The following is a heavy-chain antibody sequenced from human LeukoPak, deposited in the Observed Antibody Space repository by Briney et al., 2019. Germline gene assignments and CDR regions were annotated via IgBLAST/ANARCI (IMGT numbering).Heavy chain of an antibody. Sequence: GGSLRLPCAASGFTFSSYAMSWVRQAPGKGLEWVSAISGSGGSTYYADSVKGRFTISRDNSKNTLYLQMNSLRAEDTAVSYCAKPPPYGDYGGRYYFDYWGQGTLVTVSS. J-gene: IGHJ4*02. D-gene: IGHD4-17*01. V-gene: IGHV3-23*01. CDR2: ISGSGGST. CDR3: AKPPPYGDYGGRYYFDY. CDR1: GFTFSSYA.